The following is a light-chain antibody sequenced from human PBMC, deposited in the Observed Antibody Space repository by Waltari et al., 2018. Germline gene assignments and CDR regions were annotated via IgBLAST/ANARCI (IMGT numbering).Light chain of an antibody. J-gene: IGLJ1*01. Sequence: QSALTQPASVSGSPGQSITISCNGTSGDVGGYNLVSWYQQHPGKAPKLMIYDATNRPSGVSDRFSASTSGNTASLTISDLRPEDEAEYYCSSFTSSSTGIFGSGTTVTVL. CDR3: SSFTSSSTGI. V-gene: IGLV2-14*03. CDR1: SGDVGGYNL. CDR2: DAT.